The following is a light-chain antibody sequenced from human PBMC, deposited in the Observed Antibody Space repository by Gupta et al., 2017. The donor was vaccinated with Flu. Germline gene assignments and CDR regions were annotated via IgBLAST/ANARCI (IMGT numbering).Light chain of an antibody. CDR3: QQYDDWPS. CDR1: QSVSSN. V-gene: IGKV3-15*01. Sequence: PGDRASLSCRASQSVSSNLAWYQQKPGQAPRLLIYDASTRATGIPARFSGRGSGTEFTLTISSLQSEDSAHYICQQYDDWPSFGGGTAVGIK. CDR2: DAS. J-gene: IGKJ4*01.